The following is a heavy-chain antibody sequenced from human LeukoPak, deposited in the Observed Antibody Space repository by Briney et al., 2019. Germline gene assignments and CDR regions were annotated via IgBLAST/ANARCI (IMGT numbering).Heavy chain of an antibody. V-gene: IGHV3-30*02. CDR3: AKDSSSPALGVLDP. CDR1: GFTFSRYD. D-gene: IGHD6-6*01. CDR2: IRYDGSNK. Sequence: GGSLRLSCVASGFTFSRYDMHWVRQAPGKGLEWVAFIRYDGSNKYYADSVKGRFTISRDNSKNTLYLQMNSLRAEDTAVYYCAKDSSSPALGVLDPWGQGTLVTVSS. J-gene: IGHJ5*02.